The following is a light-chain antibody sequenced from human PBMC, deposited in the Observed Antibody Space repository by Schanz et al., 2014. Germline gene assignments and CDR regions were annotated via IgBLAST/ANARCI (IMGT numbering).Light chain of an antibody. J-gene: IGKJ4*01. CDR2: WAS. V-gene: IGKV4-1*01. CDR1: QSISTF. CDR3: QQYYSSPLT. Sequence: DIQMTQSPSSLSASVGDRVTITCRASQSISTFLNWYQQTPGQPPKLLIYWASTRESGVPDRFSGSGSGTDFTLTISSLQAEDVAVYYCQQYYSSPLTFGGGTKVEIK.